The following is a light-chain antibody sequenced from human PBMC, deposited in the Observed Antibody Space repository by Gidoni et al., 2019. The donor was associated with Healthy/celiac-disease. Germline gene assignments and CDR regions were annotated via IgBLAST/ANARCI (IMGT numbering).Light chain of an antibody. CDR2: GAS. Sequence: EIVFTQSPGTLSLSPGERATLSCRDSQSVSSSYLAWYQQKPGQAPRLLIYGASSRATGIPDRFSGSGSGTDFTLTISRLEAEDFAVYYCQQYGSAPWTFGQGTKVEIK. J-gene: IGKJ1*01. V-gene: IGKV3-20*01. CDR1: QSVSSSY. CDR3: QQYGSAPWT.